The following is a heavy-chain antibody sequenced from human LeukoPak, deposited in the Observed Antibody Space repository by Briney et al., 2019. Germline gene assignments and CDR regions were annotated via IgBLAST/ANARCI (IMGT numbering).Heavy chain of an antibody. CDR1: GFTFRSYS. CDR3: AILIADYDYVWGSYHPDY. CDR2: ISSSSSTI. D-gene: IGHD3-16*02. V-gene: IGHV3-48*01. J-gene: IGHJ4*02. Sequence: RPLSLPCAAPGFTFRSYSMNWVRQAPGKGLEWVSYISSSSSTIYYADSVKARFTISRDNAKNSLYLQMNSLRAEDTAVYYCAILIADYDYVWGSYHPDYWGQGTLVTVSS.